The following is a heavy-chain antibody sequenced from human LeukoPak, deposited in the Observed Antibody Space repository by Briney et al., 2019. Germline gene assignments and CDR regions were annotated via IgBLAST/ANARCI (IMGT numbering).Heavy chain of an antibody. CDR1: GFTVGTNY. Sequence: GGSLRLSCVPSGFTVGTNYMTWVRQAPGKGLEWVSVIYGGGTTYYADSVKGRFTISRDNSKNTVYLQMNSLRAEDTAVYYCVRGDNWFDPWGQGTLVTVSS. V-gene: IGHV3-53*01. CDR2: IYGGGTT. CDR3: VRGDNWFDP. J-gene: IGHJ5*02.